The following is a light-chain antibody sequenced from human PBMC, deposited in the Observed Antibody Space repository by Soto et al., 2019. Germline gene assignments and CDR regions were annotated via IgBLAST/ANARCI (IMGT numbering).Light chain of an antibody. Sequence: ETVLTHSPATPSLSPGEKATLSCMARQSLSSYLAWYQQKPGQAPRLLICDASNRATGIPARFSGSGSGTDFTLTISCLEPEDFAVYYCQQRSNWPLTCGGGTKVDIK. V-gene: IGKV3-11*01. CDR3: QQRSNWPLT. CDR1: QSLSSY. CDR2: DAS. J-gene: IGKJ4*01.